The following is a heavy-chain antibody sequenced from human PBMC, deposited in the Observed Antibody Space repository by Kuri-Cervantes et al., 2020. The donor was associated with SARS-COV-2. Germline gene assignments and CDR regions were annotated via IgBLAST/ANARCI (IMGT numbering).Heavy chain of an antibody. CDR1: GFTVSSNY. J-gene: IGHJ6*03. CDR3: AKDKVPAARPYYYYYMDV. V-gene: IGHV3-53*01. CDR2: IYSGGST. Sequence: GESLKISCAASGFTVSSNYMSWVRQAPGKGLEWVSVIYSGGSTYYADSVKGRFTISRDNSKNTLYLQMNSLRAEDTAVYYCAKDKVPAARPYYYYYMDVWGKGTTVTVSS. D-gene: IGHD2-2*01.